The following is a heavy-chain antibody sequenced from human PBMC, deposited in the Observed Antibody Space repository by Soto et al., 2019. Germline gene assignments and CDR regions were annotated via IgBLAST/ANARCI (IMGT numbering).Heavy chain of an antibody. J-gene: IGHJ4*02. CDR2: INHSGST. V-gene: IGHV4-34*01. CDR1: GGSFSGYY. Sequence: RPSETLSLTCAVYGGSFSGYYWSWIRQPPGKGLEWIGEINHSGSTNYNPSLKSRVTISVDTSKNQFSLKLSSVTAADTAVYYCAVMYQLLYYFDYWGQGTLVTVSS. D-gene: IGHD2-2*01. CDR3: AVMYQLLYYFDY.